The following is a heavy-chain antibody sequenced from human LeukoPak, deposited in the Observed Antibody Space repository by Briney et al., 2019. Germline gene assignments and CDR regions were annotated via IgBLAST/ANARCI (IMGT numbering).Heavy chain of an antibody. CDR1: GGSISSGSYY. D-gene: IGHD3-3*01. CDR2: IYTSGST. V-gene: IGHV4-61*02. CDR3: ARYSYDFWSGYYPGFDY. J-gene: IGHJ4*02. Sequence: SETLSLTCTVSGGSISSGSYYWSWIRQPAGKGLEWIGRIYTSGSTNYNPSLKSRVTISVDTSKNQFSLKLSSVTAADTAVYYCARYSYDFWSGYYPGFDYWGQGTLVTVSS.